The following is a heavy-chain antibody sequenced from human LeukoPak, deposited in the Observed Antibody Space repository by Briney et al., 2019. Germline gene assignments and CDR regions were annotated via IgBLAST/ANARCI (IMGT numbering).Heavy chain of an antibody. J-gene: IGHJ4*02. D-gene: IGHD3-10*01. Sequence: PSETLSLTCTVPGGSVSSGSYYWSWIRQPPGKGLEWIGYIYHSGTTYYNPSLQSRVTMSVDTSKNQFSLKLSSVTAVDTAVYYCARKENVYYYFDYWGQGTLVTVSS. CDR3: ARKENVYYYFDY. CDR1: GGSVSSGSYY. V-gene: IGHV4-61*01. CDR2: IYHSGTT.